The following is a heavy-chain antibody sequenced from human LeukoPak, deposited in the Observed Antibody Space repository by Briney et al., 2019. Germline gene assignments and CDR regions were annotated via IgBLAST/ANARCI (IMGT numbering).Heavy chain of an antibody. V-gene: IGHV3-48*01. Sequence: PGGSLRLSCAASGFTFSSYSMNWVRQAPGKGLEWVSYISSSSSTIYYADSVKGRFTISRDNAKNSLYLQMNSLRAEDTAVYYCARFIQAGFIDYWGQGTLVTVSS. CDR3: ARFIQAGFIDY. D-gene: IGHD3-16*01. J-gene: IGHJ4*02. CDR1: GFTFSSYS. CDR2: ISSSSSTI.